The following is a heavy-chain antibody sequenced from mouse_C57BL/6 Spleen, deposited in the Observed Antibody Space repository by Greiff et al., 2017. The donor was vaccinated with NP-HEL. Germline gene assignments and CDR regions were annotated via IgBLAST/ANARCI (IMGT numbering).Heavy chain of an antibody. CDR3: ARYSPYPNQATGAMDY. CDR2: IRNKANGYTT. Sequence: EVQLVESGGGLVQPGGSLSLSCAASGFTFTDYYMSWVRQPPGKALEWLGFIRNKANGYTTEYSASVKGRFTISRDNSQSILYLQMNALRAEDSATYYCARYSPYPNQATGAMDYWGQGTSVTVSS. J-gene: IGHJ4*01. V-gene: IGHV7-3*01. D-gene: IGHD3-2*02. CDR1: GFTFTDYY.